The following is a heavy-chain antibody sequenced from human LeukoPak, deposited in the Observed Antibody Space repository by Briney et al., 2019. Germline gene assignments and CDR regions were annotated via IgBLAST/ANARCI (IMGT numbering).Heavy chain of an antibody. CDR1: GFTVSRNY. Sequence: GGSLRLSCAASGFTVSRNYMSWVRQSPGEGLEWVSVVYSGGSTYYADSVKGRFTISRDNSKNTLYLQMNSLRAEDTAVYYCATTYCSSTSCYPYYFDYWGQGTLVTVSS. J-gene: IGHJ4*02. D-gene: IGHD2-2*01. CDR3: ATTYCSSTSCYPYYFDY. V-gene: IGHV3-53*01. CDR2: VYSGGST.